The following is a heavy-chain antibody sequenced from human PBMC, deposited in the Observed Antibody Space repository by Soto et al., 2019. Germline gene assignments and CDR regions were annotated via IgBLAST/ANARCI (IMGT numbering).Heavy chain of an antibody. CDR2: IYYSGST. V-gene: IGHV4-59*08. D-gene: IGHD1-26*01. CDR1: GGSISSYY. J-gene: IGHJ5*02. CDR3: ARMRWELLQNWFDP. Sequence: SETLSLTCTVSGGSISSYYWSWIRQPPGKGLEWIGYIYYSGSTNYNPSHKSRVTISVDTSKNQFSLKLSSVTAADTAVYYCARMRWELLQNWFDPWGQGTLVTVSS.